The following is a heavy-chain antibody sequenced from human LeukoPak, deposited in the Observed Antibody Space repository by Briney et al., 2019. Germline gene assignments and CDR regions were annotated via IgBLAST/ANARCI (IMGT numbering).Heavy chain of an antibody. Sequence: SETLSLTCTVSGGSISSYYWSWIRQPPGKGLEWIGYIYYSGSTNYNPSLKSRVTISVDTSKNQFSLKLSSVTAADTAVYYCARAVYSGYPIGVTDWFDPWGQGTLVTVSS. J-gene: IGHJ5*02. V-gene: IGHV4-59*01. D-gene: IGHD5-12*01. CDR3: ARAVYSGYPIGVTDWFDP. CDR1: GGSISSYY. CDR2: IYYSGST.